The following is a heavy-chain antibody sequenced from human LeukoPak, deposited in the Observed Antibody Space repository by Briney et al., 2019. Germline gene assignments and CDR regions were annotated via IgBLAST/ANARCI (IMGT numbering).Heavy chain of an antibody. CDR1: GYTFTNYA. V-gene: IGHV7-4-1*02. Sequence: ASVKVSCKASGYTFTNYAMNWVRQAPGQGLQWMGWIDPNTGNPTYAQGFTGRFVFSLDTSVSTTYLQISSLKPEDTAVYYCARAYQHLGGLSFPGSWGQGTLVTVSS. D-gene: IGHD3-16*01. CDR3: ARAYQHLGGLSFPGS. J-gene: IGHJ5*02. CDR2: IDPNTGNP.